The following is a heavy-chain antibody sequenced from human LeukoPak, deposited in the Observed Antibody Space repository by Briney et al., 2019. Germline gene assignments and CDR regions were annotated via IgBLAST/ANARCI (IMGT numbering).Heavy chain of an antibody. J-gene: IGHJ4*02. CDR3: ARGRGYSYGPHFDY. CDR2: INSDGSST. V-gene: IGHV3-74*01. CDR1: GFTFSNYW. D-gene: IGHD5-18*01. Sequence: GGSLGLSCAASGFTFSNYWMHWVRQAPGKGLVWVSRINSDGSSTSYADSVKGRFTISRDNAKSTLYLQMNSLRAEDTAVYYCARGRGYSYGPHFDYWGQGTLVTVSS.